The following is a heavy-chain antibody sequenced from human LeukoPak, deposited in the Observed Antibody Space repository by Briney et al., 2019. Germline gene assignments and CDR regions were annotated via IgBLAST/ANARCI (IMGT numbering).Heavy chain of an antibody. V-gene: IGHV1-69*05. D-gene: IGHD6-19*01. CDR2: IIPIFGTA. Sequence: SVKVSCRASGGTFSSYAISWVRQAPGQGLEWMGRIIPIFGTANYAQKFQGRVTITTDESTSTAYMELSSLRSEDTAVYYCARDSSYSSGSDAFDIWGQGTMVTVSS. CDR3: ARDSSYSSGSDAFDI. J-gene: IGHJ3*02. CDR1: GGTFSSYA.